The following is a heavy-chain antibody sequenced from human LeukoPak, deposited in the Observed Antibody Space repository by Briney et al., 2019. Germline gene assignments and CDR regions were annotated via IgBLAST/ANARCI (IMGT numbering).Heavy chain of an antibody. CDR1: GYTFTGYY. Sequence: ASVKVSCKASGYTFTGYYMHWVRQAPGQGLEWMGWINPNSGGTNYAQEFQGRVTMTRDTSISTAYMELSRLRSDDTAVYYCARDGLLRFLEWFHPYYYMDVWGKGTTVTVSS. CDR2: INPNSGGT. V-gene: IGHV1-2*02. CDR3: ARDGLLRFLEWFHPYYYMDV. J-gene: IGHJ6*03. D-gene: IGHD3-3*01.